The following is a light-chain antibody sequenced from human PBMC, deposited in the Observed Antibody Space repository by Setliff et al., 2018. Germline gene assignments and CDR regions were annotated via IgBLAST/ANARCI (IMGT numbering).Light chain of an antibody. CDR3: CSHTATLNPFV. Sequence: QSALTQPASVSGSPGQSIAISCTGSSSDVGGSNHVSWYQQRPGKAPTLILYDVTKRPSGVSSRFSGFKSGNTASLTISGLQAEDDADYYCCSHTATLNPFVFGTGTKVTVL. J-gene: IGLJ1*01. V-gene: IGLV2-14*03. CDR2: DVT. CDR1: SSDVGGSNH.